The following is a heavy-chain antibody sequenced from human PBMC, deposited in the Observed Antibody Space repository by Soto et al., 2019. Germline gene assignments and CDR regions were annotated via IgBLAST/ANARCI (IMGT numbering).Heavy chain of an antibody. Sequence: ASVKVSCKASGYTFTSYYMHWVRQAPGQGLEWMGIINPSGGSTSYAQKFQGRVTMTRDTSTSTVYMELSSLRSEDTAVYYCARMGGIAARTSGYYYYGMDVWGQGTTVTVSS. J-gene: IGHJ6*02. D-gene: IGHD6-6*01. CDR1: GYTFTSYY. CDR2: INPSGGST. V-gene: IGHV1-46*01. CDR3: ARMGGIAARTSGYYYYGMDV.